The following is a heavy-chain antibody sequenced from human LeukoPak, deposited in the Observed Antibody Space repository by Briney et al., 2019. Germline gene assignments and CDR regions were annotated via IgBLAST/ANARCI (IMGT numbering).Heavy chain of an antibody. CDR3: VRETGWLFDF. J-gene: IGHJ4*02. V-gene: IGHV3-11*04. CDR1: GFSFRDRY. Sequence: GGSLRLSCAATGFSFRDRYMSWIRQAPGRGMEWVAYISPNSDNIHYADSVKGRFTISRDNAKNSLFLQVNSLRAEDTAVYYCVRETGWLFDFWGQGTLVIVSS. CDR2: ISPNSDNI. D-gene: IGHD5-12*01.